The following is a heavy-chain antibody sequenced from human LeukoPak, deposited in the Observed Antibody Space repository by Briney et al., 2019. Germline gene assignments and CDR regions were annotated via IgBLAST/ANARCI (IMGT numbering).Heavy chain of an antibody. V-gene: IGHV4-30-4*08. D-gene: IGHD2-2*01. CDR1: GGSISSGDYY. CDR2: IYYSGST. Sequence: SETLSLTCTVSGGSISSGDYYWSWIRQPPGKGLEWIGYIYYSGSTYYNPSLKSRVAISVDTSKNQFSLKLSSVTAADTAVYYCARHCSSTSCYPLSALDIWGQGTMVTVSS. CDR3: ARHCSSTSCYPLSALDI. J-gene: IGHJ3*02.